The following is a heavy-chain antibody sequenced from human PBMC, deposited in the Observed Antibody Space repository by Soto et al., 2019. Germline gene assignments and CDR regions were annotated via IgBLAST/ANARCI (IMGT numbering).Heavy chain of an antibody. CDR1: GFTFGDYA. V-gene: IGHV3-49*03. D-gene: IGHD4-17*01. CDR2: IRSKAYGGTT. J-gene: IGHJ4*02. CDR3: SIDDYGDYNYFDY. Sequence: GGSLRLSCTASGFTFGDYAMSWFRQAPGKGLEWVGFIRSKAYGGTTEYAASVKGRFTISRDDSKSIAYLQMNSLKTEDTAVYYCSIDDYGDYNYFDYWGQGTLVTVSS.